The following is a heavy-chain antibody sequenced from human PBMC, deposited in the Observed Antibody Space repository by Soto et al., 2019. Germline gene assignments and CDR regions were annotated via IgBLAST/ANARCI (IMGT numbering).Heavy chain of an antibody. CDR1: GGSISSSSYY. Sequence: PSETLSLTCTVSGGSISSSSYYWCWIRQPPGKGLEWIGSIYYSGSTYYNPSLKSRVTISVDTSKNQFSLKLSSVTAADTAVYYCARGIYGDKDYWGQGTLVTVSS. CDR3: ARGIYGDKDY. D-gene: IGHD4-17*01. J-gene: IGHJ4*02. V-gene: IGHV4-39*01. CDR2: IYYSGST.